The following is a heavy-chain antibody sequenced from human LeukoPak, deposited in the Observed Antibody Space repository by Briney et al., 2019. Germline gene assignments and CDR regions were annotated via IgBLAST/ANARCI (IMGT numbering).Heavy chain of an antibody. D-gene: IGHD3-22*01. Sequence: ASVKVSCKASGGTFSSHAISWVRQAPGQGLEWMGRIIPILGIANYAQKFQGRVTITADKSTSTAYMELSSLRSEDTAVYYCAREAKHKYYYDSSGYCDYWGQGTLVTVSS. CDR1: GGTFSSHA. CDR3: AREAKHKYYYDSSGYCDY. J-gene: IGHJ4*02. V-gene: IGHV1-69*04. CDR2: IIPILGIA.